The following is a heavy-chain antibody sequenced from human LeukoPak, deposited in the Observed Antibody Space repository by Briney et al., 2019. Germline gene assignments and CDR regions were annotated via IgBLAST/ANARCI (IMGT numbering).Heavy chain of an antibody. CDR2: ISPSGGST. Sequence: ASVTVSCTASGYTFTSYYMHWVRQAPGQGLEWMGIISPSGGSTSYAQKFQGRVTMTRDTSTSTVYMELSSLRSEDTAVYYCARDFYDSSGYYPQPDNWFDPWGQGTLVTVSS. V-gene: IGHV1-46*01. J-gene: IGHJ5*02. CDR3: ARDFYDSSGYYPQPDNWFDP. CDR1: GYTFTSYY. D-gene: IGHD3-22*01.